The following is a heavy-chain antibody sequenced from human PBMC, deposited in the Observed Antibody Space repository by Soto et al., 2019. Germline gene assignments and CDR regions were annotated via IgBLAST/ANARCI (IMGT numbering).Heavy chain of an antibody. CDR2: IIPIFGTA. D-gene: IGHD5-12*01. CDR3: ARERIADSGYDEVRWFDP. CDR1: GYTFTSYG. Sequence: GASVKVSCKASGYTFTSYGISWVRQAPGQGLEWMGGIIPIFGTANYAQKFQGRVTITADESTSTAYMELSSLRSEDTAVYYCARERIADSGYDEVRWFDPWGQGTLVTVSS. J-gene: IGHJ5*02. V-gene: IGHV1-69*13.